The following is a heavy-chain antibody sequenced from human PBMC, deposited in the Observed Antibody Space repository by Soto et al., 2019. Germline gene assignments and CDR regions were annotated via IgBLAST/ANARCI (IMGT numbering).Heavy chain of an antibody. CDR1: GYNFYPYW. J-gene: IGHJ6*02. CDR3: ARRRTAARLHYYYYGMDV. CDR2: IDPSDSYT. V-gene: IGHV5-10-1*01. Sequence: GALKSSRKGFGYNFYPYWVSWGGPMARERPEWMGRIDPSDSYTNYSPSFQGHVTISADKSISTAYLQWSSLKASDTAMYYCARRRTAARLHYYYYGMDVWGQGTTVTASS. D-gene: IGHD6-6*01.